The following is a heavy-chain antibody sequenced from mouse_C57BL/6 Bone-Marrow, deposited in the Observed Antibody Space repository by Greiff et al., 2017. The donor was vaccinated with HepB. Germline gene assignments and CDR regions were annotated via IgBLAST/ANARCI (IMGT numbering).Heavy chain of an antibody. CDR3: ARGAVFTPAQESDY. CDR2: IDPSDSYT. D-gene: IGHD1-2*01. J-gene: IGHJ2*01. V-gene: IGHV1-59*01. Sequence: QVQLQQPGAELVRPGTSVKLSCKASGYTFTSYWMHWVKQRPGQGLEWIGVIDPSDSYTNYNQKFKGKATLTVDTSSSTAYMQLSSLTSEDSAVYYCARGAVFTPAQESDYWGQGTTLTVSS. CDR1: GYTFTSYW.